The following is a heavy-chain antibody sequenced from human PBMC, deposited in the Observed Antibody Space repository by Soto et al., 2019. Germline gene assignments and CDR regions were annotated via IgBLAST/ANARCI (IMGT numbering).Heavy chain of an antibody. J-gene: IGHJ3*02. V-gene: IGHV3-21*01. CDR3: ARESSPGWGIQLWPDAFDI. D-gene: IGHD5-18*01. CDR1: GXTFSSYS. Sequence: GGSLRLSCVASGXTFSSYSMNWVRQAPGKGLEWVSSISSSSSYIYYADSVKGRFTISRDNAKNSLYLQMNSLRAEDTAVYYCARESSPGWGIQLWPDAFDIWGQGTMVTVSS. CDR2: ISSSSSYI.